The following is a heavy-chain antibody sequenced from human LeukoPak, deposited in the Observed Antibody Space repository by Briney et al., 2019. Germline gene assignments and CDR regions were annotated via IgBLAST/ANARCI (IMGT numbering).Heavy chain of an antibody. CDR2: ISYDGSNK. J-gene: IGHJ4*02. CDR1: GFTFSSYA. D-gene: IGHD3-10*01. Sequence: PGGSLRLSCAASGFTFSSYATHWVRQAPGKGLEWVAVISYDGSNKYYADSVKGRFTISRDNSKNTLYLQMNSLRAEDTAVYYCARDARRGSGSYSFDYWGQGTLVTVSS. CDR3: ARDARRGSGSYSFDY. V-gene: IGHV3-30-3*01.